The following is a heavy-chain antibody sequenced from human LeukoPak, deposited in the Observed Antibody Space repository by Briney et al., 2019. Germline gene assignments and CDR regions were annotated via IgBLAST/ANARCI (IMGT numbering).Heavy chain of an antibody. J-gene: IGHJ3*02. Sequence: PSGTLSLTCAVSGGSISSSYWWSWVRQPPGKGLEWIGYIYYSGSTNYNPSLKSRVTISVDTSKNQFSLKLSSVTAADTAVYYCAREGQQLVRGAFDIWGQGTMVTVSS. D-gene: IGHD6-13*01. V-gene: IGHV4-4*02. CDR2: IYYSGST. CDR1: GGSISSSYW. CDR3: AREGQQLVRGAFDI.